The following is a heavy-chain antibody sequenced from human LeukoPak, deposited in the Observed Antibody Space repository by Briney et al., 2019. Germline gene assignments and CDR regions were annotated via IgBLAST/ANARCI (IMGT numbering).Heavy chain of an antibody. Sequence: PGRSLRLSCAASGFTFSSYGMHWVRQAPGKGLEWVAVIWYDGSNKYYADSGKGRFTISRDNSKNTLYLQMNSLRAEDTAVYYCARAGGPNYYYYYMDVWGKGTTVTVSS. V-gene: IGHV3-33*01. CDR2: IWYDGSNK. CDR3: ARAGGPNYYYYYMDV. J-gene: IGHJ6*03. CDR1: GFTFSSYG. D-gene: IGHD4-23*01.